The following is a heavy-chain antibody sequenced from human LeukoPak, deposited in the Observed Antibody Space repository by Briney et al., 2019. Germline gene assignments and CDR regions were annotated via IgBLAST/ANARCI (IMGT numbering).Heavy chain of an antibody. Sequence: SETLSLTCTVSGGSISSYYWSWIRQPAGKGLEWIGRIYTSGSTNYNPSLKSRVHMSVDTSKNQFSLKLSSVTAADTAVYYCARDWEYSSSSGYYYYYYYSMDVWGKGTTVTVSS. D-gene: IGHD6-6*01. CDR2: IYTSGST. J-gene: IGHJ6*03. CDR1: GGSISSYY. V-gene: IGHV4-4*07. CDR3: ARDWEYSSSSGYYYYYYYSMDV.